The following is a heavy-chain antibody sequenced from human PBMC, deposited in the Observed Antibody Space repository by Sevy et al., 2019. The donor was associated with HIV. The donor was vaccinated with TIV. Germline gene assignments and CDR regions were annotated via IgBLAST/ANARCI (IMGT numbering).Heavy chain of an antibody. CDR2: ISANNGNT. D-gene: IGHD6-19*01. CDR3: ARGFGAVAANRGALDI. V-gene: IGHV1-18*01. CDR1: GYTFSSYD. J-gene: IGHJ3*02. Sequence: ASVKVSCMASGYTFSSYDISWVRQAPGQGLEWMGWISANNGNTNYAQMIQGSVTMTTDTSTGTAYMDLRSLRSDDTAVYYCARGFGAVAANRGALDIWGQGTMVTVSS.